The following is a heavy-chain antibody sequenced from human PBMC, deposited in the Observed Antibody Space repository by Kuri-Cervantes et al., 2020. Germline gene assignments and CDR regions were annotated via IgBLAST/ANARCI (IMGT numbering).Heavy chain of an antibody. CDR2: IGTAGDT. CDR3: ARDVRCIKNAYCGGDDY. CDR1: GFTFSSYD. D-gene: IGHD2-21*01. V-gene: IGHV3-13*01. Sequence: GESLKISCAASGFTFSSYDMHWVRQATGKGLEWVSAIGTAGDTYYPGSVKGRFTISRENAKNSLYLQMNSLRAEDTAVYYCARDVRCIKNAYCGGDDYWGQGTLVTVSS. J-gene: IGHJ4*02.